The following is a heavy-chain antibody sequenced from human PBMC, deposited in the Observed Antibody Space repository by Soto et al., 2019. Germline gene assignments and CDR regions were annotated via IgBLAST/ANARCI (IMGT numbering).Heavy chain of an antibody. Sequence: GGSLRLSCTASGFTFSSYEMNWVRQAPGKGLEWVSYISSSGTIIYYADSVKGRFTISRDNAKNSLYLQMNSLRAEDTAVYYCARGVLYYYDSSGYPHWFDPWGQGALVTVSS. V-gene: IGHV3-48*03. CDR1: GFTFSSYE. CDR2: ISSSGTII. D-gene: IGHD3-22*01. CDR3: ARGVLYYYDSSGYPHWFDP. J-gene: IGHJ5*02.